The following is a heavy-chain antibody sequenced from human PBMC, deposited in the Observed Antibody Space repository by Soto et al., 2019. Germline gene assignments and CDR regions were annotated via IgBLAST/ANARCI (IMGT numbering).Heavy chain of an antibody. V-gene: IGHV4-59*01. J-gene: IGHJ4*02. CDR1: GGSISSYY. Sequence: QVQLQESGPGLVKPSETLSLTCTVSGGSISSYYWSWIRQPPGKGLAWIGYIYYSGSTNYNPSLKSRVTISVGTSKTQFSLKLSSVTAADTAVYYCARSDRGFLEEHWGQGTLVTVSS. CDR2: IYYSGST. CDR3: ARSDRGFLEEH. D-gene: IGHD3-3*01.